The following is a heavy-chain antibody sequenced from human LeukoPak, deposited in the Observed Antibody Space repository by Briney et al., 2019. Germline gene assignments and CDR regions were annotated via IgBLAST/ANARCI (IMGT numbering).Heavy chain of an antibody. CDR1: GLTFSSYS. Sequence: GGSPRLSCAASGLTFSSYSMNWVRQAPGKGLEWVSYISSSSSAKYNADSVKGRFTISRDNAKNSLYLQMNSLRAEDTAVYYCAREGDGGTTFWFFDYWGQGTLVTVSS. D-gene: IGHD1-1*01. CDR2: ISSSSSAK. J-gene: IGHJ4*02. V-gene: IGHV3-48*04. CDR3: AREGDGGTTFWFFDY.